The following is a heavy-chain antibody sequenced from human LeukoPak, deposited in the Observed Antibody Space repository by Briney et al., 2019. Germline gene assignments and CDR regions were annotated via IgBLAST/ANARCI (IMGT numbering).Heavy chain of an antibody. CDR3: AAAPAGYGGTCPFDS. CDR1: GGSFSGYY. V-gene: IGHV4-34*01. D-gene: IGHD2-15*01. J-gene: IGHJ4*02. Sequence: PESLCVSRAVYGGSFSGYYWSWMCEPPGEGVEWMGYINHSGSTIYNPALKSRVTASVDTSTNLFPLKLISVTAADTAVYYCAAAPAGYGGTCPFDSWGQGTLVTVS. CDR2: INHSGST.